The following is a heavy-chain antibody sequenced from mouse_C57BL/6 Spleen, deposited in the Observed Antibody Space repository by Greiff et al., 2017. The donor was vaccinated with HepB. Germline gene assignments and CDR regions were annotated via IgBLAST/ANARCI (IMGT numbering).Heavy chain of an antibody. D-gene: IGHD1-1*01. CDR1: GYTFTSYW. CDR3: ARSHYYGSHYYYAMDY. Sequence: VQLQQPGAELVRPGTSVKLSCKASGYTFTSYWMHWVKQRPGQGLEWIGVIDPSDSYTNYNQKFKGKATLTVDKSSSPAYMQLSSRTTEDSAVYYCARSHYYGSHYYYAMDYWGQGTSVTVSS. V-gene: IGHV1-59*01. CDR2: IDPSDSYT. J-gene: IGHJ4*01.